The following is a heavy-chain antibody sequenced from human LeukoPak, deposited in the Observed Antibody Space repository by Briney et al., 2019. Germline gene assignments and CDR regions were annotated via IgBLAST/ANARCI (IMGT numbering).Heavy chain of an antibody. J-gene: IGHJ6*02. CDR3: AREDPQTTVPEGMDV. Sequence: PSETLSLTCTVSGGSISYYYWSWIRQSPGKGLEWIGYIYYSGTTNYNPSLKSQVTISVDTSKNQFSLQLRSVTAADTAVYYCAREDPQTTVPEGMDVWGQGTTVTVSS. V-gene: IGHV4-59*01. CDR1: GGSISYYY. CDR2: IYYSGTT. D-gene: IGHD4-17*01.